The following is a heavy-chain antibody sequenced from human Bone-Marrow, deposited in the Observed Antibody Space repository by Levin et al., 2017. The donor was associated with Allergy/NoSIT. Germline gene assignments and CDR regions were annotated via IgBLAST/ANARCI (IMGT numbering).Heavy chain of an antibody. CDR1: GFAFDDTG. CDR2: INWNAVTT. Sequence: GESLKISCAASGFAFDDTGMNWVRQTPEKGLEWVSAINWNAVTTDYADSVKGRFTISRDNGRNILYLQMNSLTVEDTAVYYCAKDRGGFGDLLYYFDLWGQGTLVTVSS. D-gene: IGHD3-10*01. V-gene: IGHV3-20*04. CDR3: AKDRGGFGDLLYYFDL. J-gene: IGHJ4*02.